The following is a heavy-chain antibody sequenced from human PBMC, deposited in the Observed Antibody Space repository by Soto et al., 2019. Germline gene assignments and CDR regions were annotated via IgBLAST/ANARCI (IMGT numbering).Heavy chain of an antibody. CDR1: GFTFSSYG. CDR3: AKAGSSSRGEFDH. D-gene: IGHD6-6*01. J-gene: IGHJ4*02. Sequence: QVQLVESGGGVVQPGRSLRLSCAASGFTFSSYGMHWVRQAPGKGLEWVAVISYDGSNKYYADSVKGRFTISRDNSKNTLYLQMNSLRAEDTAVYYCAKAGSSSRGEFDHWGQGTLVTVSS. CDR2: ISYDGSNK. V-gene: IGHV3-30*18.